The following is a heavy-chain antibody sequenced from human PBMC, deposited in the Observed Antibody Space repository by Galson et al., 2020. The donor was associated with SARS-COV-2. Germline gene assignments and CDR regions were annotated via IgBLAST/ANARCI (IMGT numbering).Heavy chain of an antibody. V-gene: IGHV3-30-3*01. J-gene: IGHJ4*02. D-gene: IGHD5-18*01. CDR1: GFTFSSYA. CDR3: ARDHVGGYSYIFDY. Sequence: GGSLRLSCAASGFTFSSYAMHWVRQAPGKGLEWVAVISYDGSNKYYADSVRGRFTISRDNSKNTLYLQMNSLRAEDTAVYYCARDHVGGYSYIFDYWGQGTLVTGSS. CDR2: ISYDGSNK.